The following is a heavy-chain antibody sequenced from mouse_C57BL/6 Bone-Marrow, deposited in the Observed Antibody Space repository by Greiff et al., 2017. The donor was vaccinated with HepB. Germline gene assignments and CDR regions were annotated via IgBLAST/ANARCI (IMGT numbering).Heavy chain of an antibody. Sequence: EVQLQQSGPELVKPGASVKISCKASGYTFTDYYMNWVKQSHGKSLEWIGDINPNNGGTSYNQKFKGKATLTVDKSSSTAYMELRSLTSEDSAVYYCAIIYLSYWGQGTLVTVSA. V-gene: IGHV1-26*01. CDR3: AIIYLSY. J-gene: IGHJ3*01. CDR2: INPNNGGT. D-gene: IGHD5-5*01. CDR1: GYTFTDYY.